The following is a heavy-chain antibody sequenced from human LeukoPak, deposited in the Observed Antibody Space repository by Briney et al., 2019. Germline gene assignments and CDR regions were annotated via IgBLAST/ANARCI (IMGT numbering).Heavy chain of an antibody. D-gene: IGHD1-26*01. CDR2: ISAYNGNT. V-gene: IGHV1-18*01. Sequence: ASVKVSCKASGYTFTSYGISWVRQAPGQGLEGMGWISAYNGNTNYAQKLQGRVTMTTDTSMNTAYMKLRSLRSDDTAVYYCARELKVGASAAFDIWGQGTMVTVSS. CDR1: GYTFTSYG. CDR3: ARELKVGASAAFDI. J-gene: IGHJ3*02.